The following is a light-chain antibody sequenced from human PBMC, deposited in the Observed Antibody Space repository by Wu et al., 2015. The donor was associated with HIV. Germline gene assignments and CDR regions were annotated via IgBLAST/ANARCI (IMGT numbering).Light chain of an antibody. CDR3: QQSYTNPELT. V-gene: IGKV1-39*01. CDR2: AAS. Sequence: DIQMTQSPSSLSASVGDRVTITCRASQSISSYLNWYQQKPGKAPKLLIYAASSLQSGVPSRFSGSGSGTDFTLTISSLQFEDFATYYCQQSYTNPELTFGGGTKGGDQT. CDR1: QSISSY. J-gene: IGKJ4*01.